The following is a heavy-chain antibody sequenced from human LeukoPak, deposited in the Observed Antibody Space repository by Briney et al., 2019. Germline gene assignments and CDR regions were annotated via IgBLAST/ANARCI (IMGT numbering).Heavy chain of an antibody. CDR3: ARDPGRITIFGVVIPLGDNWFDP. CDR1: GYTFTSYG. CDR2: ISAYNGNT. V-gene: IGHV1-18*01. D-gene: IGHD3-3*01. J-gene: IGHJ5*02. Sequence: ASVKVSCKASGYTFTSYGISWVRQAPGQGLEWMGWISAYNGNTNYAQKLRGRVTMTTDTSTSTAYMELRSLRSDDTAVYYCARDPGRITIFGVVIPLGDNWFDPWGQGTLDTVSS.